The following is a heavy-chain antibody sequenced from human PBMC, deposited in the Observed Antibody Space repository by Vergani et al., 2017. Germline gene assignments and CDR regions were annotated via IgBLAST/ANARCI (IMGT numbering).Heavy chain of an antibody. Sequence: QVQLVQSGAEVKKPGASVKVSCKASGYTFTSYGISWVRQAPGQGLEWMGWISAYNGNTNYAQKLQGRVTMTTDTSTSTAYMELRSLRSDDTAVYYCARVLTIFGVVNFPYYYMDVWGKGTTVTVSS. V-gene: IGHV1-18*01. D-gene: IGHD3-3*01. J-gene: IGHJ6*03. CDR1: GYTFTSYG. CDR3: ARVLTIFGVVNFPYYYMDV. CDR2: ISAYNGNT.